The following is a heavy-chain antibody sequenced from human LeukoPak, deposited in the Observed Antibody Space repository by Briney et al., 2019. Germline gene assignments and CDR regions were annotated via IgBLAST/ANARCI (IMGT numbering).Heavy chain of an antibody. D-gene: IGHD3-22*01. V-gene: IGHV3-30*18. CDR3: AKEDYDSSGTYYFDN. J-gene: IGHJ4*02. CDR2: ISYDGSHK. CDR1: GFTFSTYG. Sequence: GRSLRLSCAASGFTFSTYGMHWVRQAPGKGLEWVAVISYDGSHKYYADSVKGRFTISRDSSKNTLYLQMTNLRGEDTAVYYCAKEDYDSSGTYYFDNWGQGTLVTVSS.